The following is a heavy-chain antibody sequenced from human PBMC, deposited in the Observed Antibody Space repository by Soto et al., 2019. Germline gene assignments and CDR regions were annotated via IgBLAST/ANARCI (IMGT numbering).Heavy chain of an antibody. CDR3: AGTSAGPYYYYGMDV. J-gene: IGHJ6*02. D-gene: IGHD6-13*01. CDR2: IIPIFGTA. V-gene: IGHV1-69*13. CDR1: GGTFSSYA. Sequence: SVKVSCKASGGTFSSYAISWVRQAPGQGLEWMGGIIPIFGTANYAQKFQGRVTITADESTSTAYMELSSLRSEDTAVYYCAGTSAGPYYYYGMDVWGQGTTVTVSS.